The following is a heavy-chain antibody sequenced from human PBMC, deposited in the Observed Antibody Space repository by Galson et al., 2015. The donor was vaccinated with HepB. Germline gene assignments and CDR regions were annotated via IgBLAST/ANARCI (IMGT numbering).Heavy chain of an antibody. D-gene: IGHD2-2*01. J-gene: IGHJ4*02. Sequence: SLRLSCAASGFTFSSYAMHWVRQAPGKGLEWVAVISNDGKTQYYADSGKGRFTISRDNSKNALYLQMNSLRTEDTALYYCAKLDARGRQFDYWGQGTLVTVSS. V-gene: IGHV3-30*18. CDR3: AKLDARGRQFDY. CDR2: ISNDGKTQ. CDR1: GFTFSSYA.